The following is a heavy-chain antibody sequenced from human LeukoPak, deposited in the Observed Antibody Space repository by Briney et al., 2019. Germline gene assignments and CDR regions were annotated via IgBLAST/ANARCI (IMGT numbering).Heavy chain of an antibody. Sequence: SETPSLTCDVSGGSVSNRGWWSWVRQPPGEGLEWIGEINHDGRTNYNPSLESRVTISADKSKNQLSLRVSSVTAADTAVYYCTRAGIAWNPSDFWGQGTLVTVSS. V-gene: IGHV4-4*02. J-gene: IGHJ4*02. D-gene: IGHD1-1*01. CDR1: GGSVSNRGW. CDR3: TRAGIAWNPSDF. CDR2: INHDGRT.